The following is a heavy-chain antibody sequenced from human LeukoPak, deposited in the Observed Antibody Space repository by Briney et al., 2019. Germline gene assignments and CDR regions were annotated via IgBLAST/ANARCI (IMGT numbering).Heavy chain of an antibody. Sequence: SETLSLTCTVSGGSISSYYWSWIRQPPGKGLEWIGSIYYSGSTYYNPSLKSRVTISVDTSKNQFSLKLSSVTAADTAVYYCARHGAFAYYYDSSGSNFDYWGQGTLVTVSS. D-gene: IGHD3-22*01. J-gene: IGHJ4*02. CDR1: GGSISSYY. CDR2: IYYSGST. V-gene: IGHV4-39*01. CDR3: ARHGAFAYYYDSSGSNFDY.